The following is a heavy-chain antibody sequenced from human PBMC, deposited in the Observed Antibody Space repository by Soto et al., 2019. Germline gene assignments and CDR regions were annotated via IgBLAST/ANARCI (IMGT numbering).Heavy chain of an antibody. V-gene: IGHV2-5*02. J-gene: IGHJ4*02. D-gene: IGHD3-3*01. CDR1: GFSLTTSGVG. CDR2: IYWDDDT. Sequence: QLTLNESGPTQVKPRQTLTLPCTFSGFSLTTSGVGVGWIRQPPGKAPEWLALIYWDDDTRYSPSLKSRLTITKDTSKNQAVLTIADLDPADTATYYCAHRVLRTVFGVVTTTAIYFDFWGQGTPVAVSS. CDR3: AHRVLRTVFGVVTTTAIYFDF.